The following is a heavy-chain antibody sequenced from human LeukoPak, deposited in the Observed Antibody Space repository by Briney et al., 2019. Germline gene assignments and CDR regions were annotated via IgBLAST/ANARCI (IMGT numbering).Heavy chain of an antibody. CDR1: GVSICSSNSY. CDR3: ARQTGSGLFILP. CDR2: IYYSGNT. D-gene: IGHD3/OR15-3a*01. V-gene: IGHV4-39*01. J-gene: IGHJ4*02. Sequence: PSETLSLTCTVSGVSICSSNSYWGWIRQPPGTGLEWIGSIYYSGNTYYNASLKSQVSISTDTSKNQFSLRLTSVTAADTAVYYCARQTGSGLFILPGGQGTLVTVSS.